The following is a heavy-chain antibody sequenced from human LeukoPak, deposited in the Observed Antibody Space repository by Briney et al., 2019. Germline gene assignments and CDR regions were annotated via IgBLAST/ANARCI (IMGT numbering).Heavy chain of an antibody. CDR3: ARNAGGSSSAYSFDY. D-gene: IGHD6-6*01. CDR1: GYTFTSYF. CDR2: INPSGGST. J-gene: IGHJ4*02. V-gene: IGHV1-46*01. Sequence: GASVKVSCKASGYTFTSYFMHWVRQAPGQGLEWMGIINPSGGSTSNAQKFQGRVTMTRDMSTSTVYMELSSPRSEDTAVYYCARNAGGSSSAYSFDYWGQETLVTVSS.